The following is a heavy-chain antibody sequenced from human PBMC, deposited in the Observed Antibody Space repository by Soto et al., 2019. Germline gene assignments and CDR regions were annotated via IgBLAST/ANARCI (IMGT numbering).Heavy chain of an antibody. J-gene: IGHJ3*02. CDR2: IISSGSTI. Sequence: QVQLVESGGGLVKPGGSLRLSCAASGFTFSDYYMSWIRQAPGKGLAWVSHIISSGSTIYYADSVKGRFTISRDNAKKALYLQMNTLRAEDTAVYYCARALKSLAAPSWGGYFPDVFDIWGQWTMVSVYS. CDR1: GFTFSDYY. CDR3: ARALKSLAAPSWGGYFPDVFDI. D-gene: IGHD6-25*01. V-gene: IGHV3-11*01.